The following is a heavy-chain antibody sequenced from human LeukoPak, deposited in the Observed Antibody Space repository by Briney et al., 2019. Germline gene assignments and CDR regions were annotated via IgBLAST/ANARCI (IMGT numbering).Heavy chain of an antibody. CDR1: GGSFSGYY. CDR2: INHSGST. D-gene: IGHD3-10*01. V-gene: IGHV4-34*01. J-gene: IGHJ5*02. Sequence: SETLSLTCAVYGGSFSGYYWSWIRQPPGKGLEWIGEINHSGSTNYNPSLKSRVTISVDTSKNQFSLKLSSVTAAGTAVYYCARRSLLWFGELRNWFDPWGQGTLVTVSS. CDR3: ARRSLLWFGELRNWFDP.